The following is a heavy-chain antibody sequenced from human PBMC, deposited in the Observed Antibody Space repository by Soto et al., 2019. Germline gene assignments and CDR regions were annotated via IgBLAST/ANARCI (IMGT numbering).Heavy chain of an antibody. CDR1: GITFSGFW. CDR3: ATVFEH. J-gene: IGHJ4*02. CDR2: VDSAGSGT. Sequence: VPPVESGGGSVQPGGSLRLSCVASGITFSGFWMHWVRQVPGKGLEWVARVDSAGSGTSYADSVKGRFTVSRDNAKNTLSLQMDSLRVEDTAVYYCATVFEHWGQGIPVTVSS. V-gene: IGHV3-74*01.